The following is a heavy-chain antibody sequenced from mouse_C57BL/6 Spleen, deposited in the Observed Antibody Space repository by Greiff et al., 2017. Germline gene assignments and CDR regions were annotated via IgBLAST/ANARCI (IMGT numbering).Heavy chain of an antibody. CDR2: INPNNGGT. D-gene: IGHD1-1*01. V-gene: IGHV1-18*01. CDR3: AMSIYYGSSLYSAMDY. CDR1: GYTFTDYN. Sequence: VQLQQSGPELVKPGASVKIPCKASGYTFTDYNMDWVKQSHGKSLEWIGDINPNNGGTIYNQKFKGKATLTVDKSSSTAYMELRSLTSQDTAVYYCAMSIYYGSSLYSAMDYWGQGTSVTVSS. J-gene: IGHJ4*01.